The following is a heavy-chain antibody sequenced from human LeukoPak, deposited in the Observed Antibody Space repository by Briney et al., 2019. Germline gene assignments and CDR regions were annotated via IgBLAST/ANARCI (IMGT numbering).Heavy chain of an antibody. V-gene: IGHV3-74*01. CDR3: NVRWGPNSDY. CDR2: ISSDGSTT. Sequence: GGSLRPSCAASGFTFSTFWMHWVRQTPGKGLVWVSRISSDGSTTHYADSVKGRFTISRDNAKNTLFLHMNSLRAEDTAVYYCNVRWGPNSDYWGQGTLVTVSS. D-gene: IGHD7-27*01. J-gene: IGHJ4*02. CDR1: GFTFSTFW.